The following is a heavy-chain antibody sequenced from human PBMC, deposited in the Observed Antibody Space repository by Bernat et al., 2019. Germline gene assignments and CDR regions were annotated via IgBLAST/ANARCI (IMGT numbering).Heavy chain of an antibody. CDR3: ARDDYGDFQTGEFDY. D-gene: IGHD4-17*01. CDR1: GFTFSSYG. CDR2: RWYDGSNK. V-gene: IGHV3-33*01. J-gene: IGHJ4*02. Sequence: QVQLVESGGGVVQPGRSLRLSCAASGFTFSSYGMHWVRQAPGKGLEWVAVRWYDGSNKYYADSVKGRFTISRDNSKNTLYLQMNSLRAEDTAVYYCARDDYGDFQTGEFDYWGQGTLVTVSS.